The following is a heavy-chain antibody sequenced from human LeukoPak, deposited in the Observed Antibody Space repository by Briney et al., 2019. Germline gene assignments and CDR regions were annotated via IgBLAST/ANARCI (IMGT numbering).Heavy chain of an antibody. Sequence: GGSLRLSCAASRFTFSDYSMNWVRQAPGKGLEWVSSISSGSKYIYYADSVKGRFTISRDNAKNSLYLQMNSLRAEDTAVYYCASGSSFDWLLAGDYWGQGTLVTVSS. D-gene: IGHD3-9*01. CDR1: RFTFSDYS. CDR3: ASGSSFDWLLAGDY. V-gene: IGHV3-21*01. CDR2: ISSGSKYI. J-gene: IGHJ4*02.